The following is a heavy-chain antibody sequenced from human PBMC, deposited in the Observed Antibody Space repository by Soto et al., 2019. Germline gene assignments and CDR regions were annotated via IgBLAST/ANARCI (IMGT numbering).Heavy chain of an antibody. Sequence: SVKVSCKASGFTFSNSAMQWVRQARGQRLEWIGWILVRSGNTKYAQKFQERVTITRDMSTSTAYVKLSSVTAADTAVYYCARWWSGSRQGFDPWGQGTLVTVSS. J-gene: IGHJ5*02. CDR2: ILVRSGNT. CDR1: GFTFSNSA. D-gene: IGHD3-3*01. CDR3: ARWWSGSRQGFDP. V-gene: IGHV1-58*02.